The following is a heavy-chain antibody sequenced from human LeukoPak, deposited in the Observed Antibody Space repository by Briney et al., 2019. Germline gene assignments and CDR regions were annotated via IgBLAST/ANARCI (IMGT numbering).Heavy chain of an antibody. Sequence: GGSLRLSCSASGFTFSTFAMHRVRQAPGQGLEFVSSISSNGGTTSYADSVKGRFTISRDNSKNTSYLQLSSLRLEHTAVYSCVKEVIHEYGDYGGYFQHWGQGTQVTVFS. CDR3: VKEVIHEYGDYGGYFQH. CDR1: GFTFSTFA. D-gene: IGHD4-17*01. CDR2: ISSNGGTT. V-gene: IGHV3-64D*09. J-gene: IGHJ1*01.